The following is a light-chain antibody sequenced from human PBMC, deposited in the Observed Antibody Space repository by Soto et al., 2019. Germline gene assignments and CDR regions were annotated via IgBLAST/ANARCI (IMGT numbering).Light chain of an antibody. CDR2: QAS. V-gene: IGKV1-5*03. J-gene: IGKJ2*01. Sequence: DIQMAQFTSTLSSSVGDRVTITCRASHSISVWLAWYQQKPGKDPKLLIYQASTLESGVPSRFSGRGSGTDFTLTISSLQPDDFATYYCQQYYPYPYPVGQATTVHI. CDR1: HSISVW. CDR3: QQYYPYPYP.